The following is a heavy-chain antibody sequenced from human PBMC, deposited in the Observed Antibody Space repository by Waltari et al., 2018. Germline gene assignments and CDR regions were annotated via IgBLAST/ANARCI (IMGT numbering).Heavy chain of an antibody. CDR1: GGTFSSYA. CDR3: ARGRRRYYYYYYYMDV. CDR2: IIPILGRA. Sequence: QVQLVQSGAEVKKPGSSVKVSCKASGGTFSSYAISWVRQAPGQGLEWMGGIIPILGRANYAQKFHGRVTITADESTSTAYMELSSLRAEDTAVYYCARGRRRYYYYYYYMDVWGKGTPVTVSS. V-gene: IGHV1-69*11. J-gene: IGHJ6*03. D-gene: IGHD1-1*01.